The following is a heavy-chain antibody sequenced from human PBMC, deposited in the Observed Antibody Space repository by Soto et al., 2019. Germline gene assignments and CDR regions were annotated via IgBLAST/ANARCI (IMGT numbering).Heavy chain of an antibody. Sequence: GLEWLGRIYSGGSTNYNPSLESRVTMSVDTSKNKFSLKLSSVTAADTAVYYCARGPGGFGDFSLDYWGQGTLVTVSS. CDR3: ARGPGGFGDFSLDY. CDR2: IYSGGST. V-gene: IGHV4-4*07. D-gene: IGHD3-10*01. J-gene: IGHJ4*02.